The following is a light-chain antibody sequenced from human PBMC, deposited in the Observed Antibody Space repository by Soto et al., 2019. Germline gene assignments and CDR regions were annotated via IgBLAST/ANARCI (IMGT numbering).Light chain of an antibody. CDR3: QSYDSSLSGYV. CDR1: SSNIGAGYD. Sequence: QSVLTQPPSVSGAPGQRVTISCTGSSSNIGAGYDVHWYQQLPGTAPILLIYGNSNRPSGVPDRFSGSKSGTSASLAITGLQAEDEADYYCQSYDSSLSGYVFGTGTKVTVL. CDR2: GNS. V-gene: IGLV1-40*01. J-gene: IGLJ1*01.